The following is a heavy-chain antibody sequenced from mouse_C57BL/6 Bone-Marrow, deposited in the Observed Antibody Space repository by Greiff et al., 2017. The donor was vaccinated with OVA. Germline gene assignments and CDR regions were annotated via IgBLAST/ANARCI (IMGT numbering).Heavy chain of an antibody. Sequence: EVQLQESGGGLVKPGGSLKLSCAASGFTFSDYGMHWVRQAPEKGLEWVAYIRSGSSTIYYADTVKGRFTISRDNAKNTLFLQMTSLRSEDTAMYYCARINYWYFDVWGTGTTVTVSS. V-gene: IGHV5-17*01. CDR3: ARINYWYFDV. J-gene: IGHJ1*03. CDR2: IRSGSSTI. CDR1: GFTFSDYG.